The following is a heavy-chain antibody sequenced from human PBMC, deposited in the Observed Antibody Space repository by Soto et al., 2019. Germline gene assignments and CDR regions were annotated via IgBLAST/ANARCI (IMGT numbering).Heavy chain of an antibody. CDR1: GFTFSSYA. J-gene: IGHJ4*02. CDR2: ISGSGGST. D-gene: IGHD5-12*01. CDR3: ANQVEGGYRAGY. V-gene: IGHV3-23*01. Sequence: GGSLRLSCAASGFTFSSYAMSWVRQAPGKGLEWVSAISGSGGSTYYADSVKGRFTISRDNSKNMLYLQMNGLRAEDTAVYYCANQVEGGYRAGYWGQGTLVTVSS.